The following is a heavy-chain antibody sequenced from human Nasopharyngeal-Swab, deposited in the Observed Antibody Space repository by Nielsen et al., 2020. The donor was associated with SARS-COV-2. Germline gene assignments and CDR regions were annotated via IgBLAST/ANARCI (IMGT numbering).Heavy chain of an antibody. CDR2: FYSSGSTTY. CDR1: GGSISSYY. D-gene: IGHD3-10*01. Sequence: SETLSLTCTVSGGSISSYYWSWIRQPPGKGLEWIGRFYSSGSTTYSYNPSLKSRVTMSVDTSKNQFSLRLTSMSAADTAVYYCARVGRNGLYYFDYWGQGTLVTVSS. V-gene: IGHV4-4*07. J-gene: IGHJ4*02. CDR3: ARVGRNGLYYFDY.